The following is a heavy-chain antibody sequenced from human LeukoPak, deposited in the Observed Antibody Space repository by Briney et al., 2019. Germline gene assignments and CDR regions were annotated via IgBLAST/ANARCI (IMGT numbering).Heavy chain of an antibody. V-gene: IGHV3-23*01. CDR2: ISGSGGST. D-gene: IGHD5-18*01. J-gene: IGHJ4*02. Sequence: PGGSLRLSCAASGFTLSSYAMSWVRQAPGKGLEWVSAISGSGGSTYYADSVKGRFTISRDNSKNTLYLQMNSLRAEDTAVYYCAKATRVDTAMVPFDYWGQGTLVTVSS. CDR3: AKATRVDTAMVPFDY. CDR1: GFTLSSYA.